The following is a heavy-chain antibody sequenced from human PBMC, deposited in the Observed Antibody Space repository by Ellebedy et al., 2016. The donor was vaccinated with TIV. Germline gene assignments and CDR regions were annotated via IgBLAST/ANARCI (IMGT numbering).Heavy chain of an antibody. CDR1: GFTFSSYA. D-gene: IGHD2-15*01. V-gene: IGHV3-30*01. CDR3: VRDRCSGGSCYSGGY. Sequence: GESLKISCAASGFTFSSYAMHWVRQAPGKGLEWVAVISYDGSNKYYADSVKGRFTISRDNSKNTLYLQMNSLRADDTAVYYCVRDRCSGGSCYSGGYWGQGTLVTVSS. CDR2: ISYDGSNK. J-gene: IGHJ4*02.